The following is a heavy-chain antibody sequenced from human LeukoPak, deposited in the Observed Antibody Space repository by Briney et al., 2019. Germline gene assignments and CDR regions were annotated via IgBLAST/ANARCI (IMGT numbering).Heavy chain of an antibody. D-gene: IGHD3-22*01. Sequence: SETLSLTCTVSGGSISSSSYYWGWIRQPPGKGLEWIGSIYYSGSAYYNPSLKSRVTISVDTSKNQFSLKLSSVTAADTAVYYCARVSRTLNYYYDSSGYEDHDAFDIWGQGTMVTVSS. V-gene: IGHV4-39*07. CDR2: IYYSGSA. CDR1: GGSISSSSYY. CDR3: ARVSRTLNYYYDSSGYEDHDAFDI. J-gene: IGHJ3*02.